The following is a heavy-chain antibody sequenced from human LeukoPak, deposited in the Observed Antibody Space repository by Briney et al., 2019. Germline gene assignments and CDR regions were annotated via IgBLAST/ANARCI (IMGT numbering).Heavy chain of an antibody. V-gene: IGHV4-61*01. CDR2: IYYSGST. J-gene: IGHJ5*02. CDR1: GGSVSSGSYY. Sequence: PSETLSLTCTVSGGSVSSGSYYWSWIRQPPGKGLEWIGYIYYSGSTNYNPSLKSRVTISVDTSKNQFSLKLSSVTAADTAVYYCARAVKRFLEWLPIGLNWFDPWGQGTLVTVSS. CDR3: ARAVKRFLEWLPIGLNWFDP. D-gene: IGHD3-3*01.